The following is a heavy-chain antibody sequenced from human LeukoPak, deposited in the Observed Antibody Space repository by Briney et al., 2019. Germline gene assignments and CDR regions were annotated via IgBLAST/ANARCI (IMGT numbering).Heavy chain of an antibody. CDR1: GGSISSSY. CDR2: IYYSGST. Sequence: SETLSLTCIVSGGSISSSYWSWIRQAPGKGLEWIGYIYYSGSTNYNPSLKSRVTISVDTSKNQFSLKLSSVTAADTAVYYCARNPRGDYDFDYWGQGTLVTASS. J-gene: IGHJ4*02. D-gene: IGHD3-3*01. CDR3: ARNPRGDYDFDY. V-gene: IGHV4-59*01.